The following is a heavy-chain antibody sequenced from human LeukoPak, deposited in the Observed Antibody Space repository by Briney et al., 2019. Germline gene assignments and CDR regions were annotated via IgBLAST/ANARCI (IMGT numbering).Heavy chain of an antibody. CDR1: GGSISSSNW. J-gene: IGHJ6*02. Sequence: SGTLSLTCAVSGGSISSSNWWSWVRQPPGKGLEWIGEIYHSGSTNYNPSLKSRVTISVDKSKNQFSLKLSSVTAADTAVYYCARDRVVVVVAAIYYYGMDVWGQGTTVTVSS. CDR3: ARDRVVVVVAAIYYYGMDV. V-gene: IGHV4-4*02. CDR2: IYHSGST. D-gene: IGHD2-15*01.